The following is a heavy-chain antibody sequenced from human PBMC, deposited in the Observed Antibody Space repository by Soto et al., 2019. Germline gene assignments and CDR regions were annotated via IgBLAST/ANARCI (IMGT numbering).Heavy chain of an antibody. CDR3: ARSLWFGELVWRYFDL. CDR2: IYYSGST. D-gene: IGHD3-10*01. Sequence: PSETLSLTCTVSGGSISSGDYYWSWSRQPPGKGLEWIGYIYYSGSTYYNPSLKSRVTISVDTSKNQFSLKLSSVTAADTAVYYCARSLWFGELVWRYFDLWGRGTLVTVSS. CDR1: GGSISSGDYY. V-gene: IGHV4-30-4*01. J-gene: IGHJ2*01.